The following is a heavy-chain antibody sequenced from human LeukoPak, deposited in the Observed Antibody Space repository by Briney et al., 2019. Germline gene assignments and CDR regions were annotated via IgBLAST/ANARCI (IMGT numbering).Heavy chain of an antibody. V-gene: IGHV3-21*01. Sequence: GGSLRLSCAASGFTFSSYSMNWVRQAPGKGLEWVSSISGNNNYIYYADSVGGRFTISRDNARDSLFLQMDSLRAEDTAAYYCARDPHNPGPIDYWGQGTLVTVSS. CDR3: ARDPHNPGPIDY. J-gene: IGHJ4*02. CDR2: ISGNNNYI. CDR1: GFTFSSYS.